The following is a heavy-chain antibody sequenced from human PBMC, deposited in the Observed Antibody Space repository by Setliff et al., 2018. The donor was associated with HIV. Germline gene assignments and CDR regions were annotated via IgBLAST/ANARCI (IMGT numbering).Heavy chain of an antibody. CDR2: IYTSGST. V-gene: IGHV4-4*07. CDR1: GGSISSYY. Sequence: SETLSLTCTVSGGSISSYYWSWIRQPAGKGLEWIGRIYTSGSTNYNPSLKSRVTMAVDTSKNQFSLKLSSVTAADTAVYYCATAPYYYDSSEPFTHWGQGTLVTVSS. D-gene: IGHD3-22*01. J-gene: IGHJ1*01. CDR3: ATAPYYYDSSEPFTH.